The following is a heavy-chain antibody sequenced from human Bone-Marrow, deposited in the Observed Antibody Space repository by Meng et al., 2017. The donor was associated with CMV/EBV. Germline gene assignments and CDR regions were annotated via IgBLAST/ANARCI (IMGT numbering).Heavy chain of an antibody. Sequence: GESLKISCVVSGFTFRSYAMNWVRQAPGKGLEWVSFIGTSSSYIYYADSVKGRFTISRDNAKNSLYLQMNSLRAEDTAVYYCAREDDFWGGLDYWGQGTLVTVSS. D-gene: IGHD3-3*01. CDR2: IGTSSSYI. CDR1: GFTFRSYA. V-gene: IGHV3-21*01. CDR3: AREDDFWGGLDY. J-gene: IGHJ4*02.